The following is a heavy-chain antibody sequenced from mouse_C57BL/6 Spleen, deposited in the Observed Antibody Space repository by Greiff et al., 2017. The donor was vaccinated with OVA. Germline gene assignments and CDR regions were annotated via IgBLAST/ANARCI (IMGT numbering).Heavy chain of an antibody. V-gene: IGHV5-16*01. CDR1: GFTFSDYY. D-gene: IGHD1-1*01. J-gene: IGHJ1*03. Sequence: EVQRVESEGGLVQPGSSMKLSCTASGFTFSDYYVAWVRQVPEKGLEWVANINYDGSSTYYLDSLKSRFIISRDNAKNILYLQMSSLKSEDTATYYCARDRPYYGSFYWYFDVGGTGTTVTVSS. CDR2: INYDGSST. CDR3: ARDRPYYGSFYWYFDV.